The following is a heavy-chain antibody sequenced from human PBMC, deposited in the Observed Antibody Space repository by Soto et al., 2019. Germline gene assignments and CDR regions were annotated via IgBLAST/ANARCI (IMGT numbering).Heavy chain of an antibody. CDR2: ITTSSAYI. Sequence: EVQLVESGGGLVKPGGSLRLSCAASGFTFNTYDMNWVRQAPGKGLGWVSSITTSSAYIYYADSLKGRITISRDNAKTSLFLQMNSLRAEDTAVYYCVRSGTARLLRHSWFDTWGQGTLVTVSS. CDR1: GFTFNTYD. V-gene: IGHV3-21*01. D-gene: IGHD2-21*01. CDR3: VRSGTARLLRHSWFDT. J-gene: IGHJ5*02.